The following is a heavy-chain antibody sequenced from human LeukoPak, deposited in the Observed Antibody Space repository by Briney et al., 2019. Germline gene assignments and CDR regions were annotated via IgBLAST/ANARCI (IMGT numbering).Heavy chain of an antibody. D-gene: IGHD1-1*01. V-gene: IGHV4-38-2*01. CDR1: SYSISNTYY. CDR2: MYHNGTT. J-gene: IGHJ4*02. Sequence: SETRSLTCGVSSYSISNTYYWGWSRQPPGKGPERIGGMYHNGTTYYNPSLQSRVIISIDTSKNQFSLKRNSVTAADTAVYYCARGGTQWGQGTLVTVSS. CDR3: ARGGTQ.